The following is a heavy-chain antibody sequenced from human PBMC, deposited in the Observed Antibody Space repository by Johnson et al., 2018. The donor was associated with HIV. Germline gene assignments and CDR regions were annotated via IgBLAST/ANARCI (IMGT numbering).Heavy chain of an antibody. J-gene: IGHJ3*02. CDR1: SDYY. CDR2: ISSSGSTI. V-gene: IGHV3-11*01. D-gene: IGHD2-2*01. Sequence: QVQLVESGGGLVQPGGSLRLSCVGSDYYMSWIRQAPGKGLEWVSYISSSGSTIYYADSVKGRFTISRDNAKNSLYLQMNSLRAEDTAVYYCAKDREDIVVIPAVTGAFDIWGQGTMVTVSS. CDR3: AKDREDIVVIPAVTGAFDI.